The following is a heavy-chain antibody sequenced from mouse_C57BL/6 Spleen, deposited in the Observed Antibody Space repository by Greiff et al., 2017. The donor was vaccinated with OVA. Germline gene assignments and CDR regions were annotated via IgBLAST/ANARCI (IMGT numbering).Heavy chain of an antibody. CDR2: IYPGDGDT. D-gene: IGHD3-2*02. J-gene: IGHJ2*01. CDR1: GYAFSSSW. V-gene: IGHV1-82*01. CDR3: ARGPLDSSGYLYFDY. Sequence: QVQLQQSGPELVKPGASVKISCKASGYAFSSSWMNWVKQRPGKGLEWIGRIYPGDGDTNYNGKFKGKATLTADKSSSTAYMQLSSLTSEDSAVYFCARGPLDSSGYLYFDYWGQGTTLTVSS.